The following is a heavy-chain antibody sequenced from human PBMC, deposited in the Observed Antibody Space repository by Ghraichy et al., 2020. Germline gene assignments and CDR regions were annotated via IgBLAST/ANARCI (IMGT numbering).Heavy chain of an antibody. CDR2: ISGSGDST. V-gene: IGHV3-23*01. CDR3: AKGDRYCSGGSCYLDAFDI. CDR1: GFTFSNYA. D-gene: IGHD2-15*01. Sequence: GGSLRLSCAASGFTFSNYAMSWVRQAPGKGLEWVSAISGSGDSTYYADSVKGRFTVSRDNSKNTLYLQMNSLRAEDTAVYYCAKGDRYCSGGSCYLDAFDIWGQGTMVTVSS. J-gene: IGHJ3*02.